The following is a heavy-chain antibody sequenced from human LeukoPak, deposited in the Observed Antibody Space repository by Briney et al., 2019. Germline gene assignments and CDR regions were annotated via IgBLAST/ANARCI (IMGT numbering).Heavy chain of an antibody. CDR3: ARGGDGYRAHWFDP. D-gene: IGHD5-24*01. CDR2: ISSSSSTI. J-gene: IGHJ5*02. CDR1: GFTFSSYS. Sequence: PGGFLRLSCAASGFTFSSYSMNWVRQAPGKGLEWVSYISSSSSTIYYADSVKGRFTISRDNAKNSLYLQMNSLRDEDTAVYYCARGGDGYRAHWFDPWGQGTLVTVSS. V-gene: IGHV3-48*02.